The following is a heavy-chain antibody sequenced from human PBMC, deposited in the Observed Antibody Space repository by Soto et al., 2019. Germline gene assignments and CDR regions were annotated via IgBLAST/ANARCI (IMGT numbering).Heavy chain of an antibody. CDR3: AKDLGSSGTNGDYYYGMDV. V-gene: IGHV3-23*01. D-gene: IGHD1-7*01. Sequence: EVQLLESGGGLVQPGGSLRLSCAASGFTFSSYAMNWVRQAPGKGLEWVSGISGSGDSAYYTDSVKGRFTISRDNSRKTLYLQMNSLRAEDTAVYYCAKDLGSSGTNGDYYYGMDVWGQGTTVTVSS. CDR1: GFTFSSYA. CDR2: ISGSGDSA. J-gene: IGHJ6*02.